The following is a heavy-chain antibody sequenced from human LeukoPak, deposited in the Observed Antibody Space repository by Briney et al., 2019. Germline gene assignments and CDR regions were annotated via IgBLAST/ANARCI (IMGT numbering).Heavy chain of an antibody. CDR1: GFTFSDYY. D-gene: IGHD3-10*01. CDR2: ISSSGSTI. V-gene: IGHV3-11*01. CDR3: ARDKDDYGSGNHWFDP. Sequence: GGSLRLSCAASGFTFSDYYTSWIRQAPGKGLEWVSYISSSGSTIYYADSVKGRFTISRDNAKNSLYLRMNSLRAEDTAVYYCARDKDDYGSGNHWFDPWGQGTLVTVSS. J-gene: IGHJ5*02.